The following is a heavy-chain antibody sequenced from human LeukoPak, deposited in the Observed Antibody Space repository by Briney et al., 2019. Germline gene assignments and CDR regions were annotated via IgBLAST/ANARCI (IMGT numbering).Heavy chain of an antibody. CDR3: ARDSRLSRWRGTSDY. CDR1: GFTLSTYS. V-gene: IGHV3-30*03. Sequence: GGSLRLSCAASGFTLSTYSMNWVRQAPGKGLEWVAVISYDGTNQYYADSVKGRFTISRDNSKNTLYLQMNSLRAEDTSVYYCARDSRLSRWRGTSDYWGQGTLVTVSS. D-gene: IGHD3-16*01. J-gene: IGHJ4*02. CDR2: ISYDGTNQ.